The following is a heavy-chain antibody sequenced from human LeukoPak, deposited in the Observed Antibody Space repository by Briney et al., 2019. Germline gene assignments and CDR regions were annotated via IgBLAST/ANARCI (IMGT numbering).Heavy chain of an antibody. J-gene: IGHJ5*02. CDR2: IVPIFGTA. V-gene: IGHV1-69*01. CDR3: ARDRAAAGLNNWFDP. Sequence: SVKVSCTASGGTFSSYSISWVRQAPGQGLEWMGGIVPIFGTADYAQKFQGRVTITADESTSTAYMELSSLRSEDTAVYYCARDRAAAGLNNWFDPWGQGTRVTVSS. CDR1: GGTFSSYS. D-gene: IGHD6-13*01.